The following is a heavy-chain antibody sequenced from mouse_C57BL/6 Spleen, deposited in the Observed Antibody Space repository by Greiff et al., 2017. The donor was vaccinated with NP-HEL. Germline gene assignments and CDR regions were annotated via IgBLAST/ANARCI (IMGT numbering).Heavy chain of an antibody. CDR3: ARNGGSSYVYWYFDV. CDR2: ISSGSSTI. V-gene: IGHV5-17*01. Sequence: EVKLVESGGGLVKPGGSLKLSCAASGFTFSDYGMHWVRQAPEKGLEWVAYISSGSSTIYYADTVKGRFTISRDNAKNTLFLQMTSLRSEDTAMYYCARNGGSSYVYWYFDVWGTGTTVTVSS. J-gene: IGHJ1*03. CDR1: GFTFSDYG. D-gene: IGHD1-1*01.